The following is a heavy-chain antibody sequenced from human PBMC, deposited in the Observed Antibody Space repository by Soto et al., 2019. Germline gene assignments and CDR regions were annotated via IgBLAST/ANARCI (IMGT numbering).Heavy chain of an antibody. V-gene: IGHV3-30-3*01. CDR1: GFTFSSYA. D-gene: IGHD4-17*01. CDR2: ISYDGSNK. CDR3: ARPHDYGDYLFDY. Sequence: QVQLVESGGGVVQPGRSLRLSCEASGFTFSSYAMHWVRQAPGKGLEWVAVISYDGSNKYYEYSVKGRFTISRDNSNNTLYLQRNSLRAEDTAVYYCARPHDYGDYLFDYWGQGTLVTVSS. J-gene: IGHJ4*02.